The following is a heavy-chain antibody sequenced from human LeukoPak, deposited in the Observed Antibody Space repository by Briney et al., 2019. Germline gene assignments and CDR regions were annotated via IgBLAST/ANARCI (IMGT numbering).Heavy chain of an antibody. D-gene: IGHD3-22*01. CDR1: RFTFSSYT. V-gene: IGHV3-23*01. J-gene: IGHJ4*02. Sequence: TGGSLRLSCADSRFTFSSYTMNWVRQAPGKGLEWVSGISANAVSTYYADSVKGRFTISRDTSKNTLYLQMNSLRAEDTAVYYCAKKRCYDTSGSPAYWGQGTLVTVSS. CDR2: ISANAVST. CDR3: AKKRCYDTSGSPAY.